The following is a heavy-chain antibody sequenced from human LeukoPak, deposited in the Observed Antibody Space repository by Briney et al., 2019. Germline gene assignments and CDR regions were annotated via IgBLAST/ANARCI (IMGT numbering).Heavy chain of an antibody. CDR3: ARDSGYYDSSGYFYYYYMDV. CDR1: GYTFTSYD. J-gene: IGHJ6*03. Sequence: ASVKVSCKASGYTFTSYDINWVRQATGQGLEWMGWMNPNSGSTGYAQKFQGRVTITRNTSISTAYMELSGLRSEDTAVYYCARDSGYYDSSGYFYYYYMDVWGKGTTVTVSS. V-gene: IGHV1-8*03. CDR2: MNPNSGST. D-gene: IGHD3-22*01.